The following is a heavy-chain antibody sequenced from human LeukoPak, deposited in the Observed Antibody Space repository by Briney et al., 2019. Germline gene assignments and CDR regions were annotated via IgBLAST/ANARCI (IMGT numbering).Heavy chain of an antibody. J-gene: IGHJ4*02. D-gene: IGHD3-22*01. CDR3: ARGRLGGYLDY. CDR2: IYSGGST. V-gene: IGHV3-66*01. Sequence: GGSLRLSCAASGFTVSSNYMSWVRQAPGKGLEWVSVIYSGGSTYYADSVKGRFTISRDNSKNTLYLQMNSLRAEDTAVYYRARGRLGGYLDYWGQGTLVTVSS. CDR1: GFTVSSNY.